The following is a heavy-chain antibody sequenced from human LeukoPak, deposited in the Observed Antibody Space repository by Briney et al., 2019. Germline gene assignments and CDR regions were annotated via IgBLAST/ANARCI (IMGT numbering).Heavy chain of an antibody. V-gene: IGHV1-8*02. CDR1: GGTFSSYA. CDR3: ARGPEEAAHYYDSSGYYYYYYYMDV. CDR2: MNPNSGNT. J-gene: IGHJ6*03. D-gene: IGHD3-22*01. Sequence: ASVKVSCKASGGTFSSYAINWVRQATGQGLEWMGWMNPNSGNTGYAQKFQGRVTMTRNTSISTAYMELSSLRSEDTAVYYCARGPEEAAHYYDSSGYYYYYYYMDVWGKGTTVTVSS.